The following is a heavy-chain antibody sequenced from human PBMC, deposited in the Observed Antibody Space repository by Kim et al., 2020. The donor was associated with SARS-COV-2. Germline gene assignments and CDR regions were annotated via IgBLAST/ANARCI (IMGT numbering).Heavy chain of an antibody. J-gene: IGHJ3*01. CDR2: NRRKSDGGTT. CDR1: GFSFSDAW. D-gene: IGHD5-18*01. Sequence: GGSLRLSCAASGFSFSDAWMSWVRQAPGKGLEWVGRNRRKSDGGTTDHAAPVKGRFIISRDDSKNLLYLQMDSLKTEDTAVYYCTKTAPRGTDAFDLWG. V-gene: IGHV3-15*01. CDR3: TKTAPRGTDAFDL.